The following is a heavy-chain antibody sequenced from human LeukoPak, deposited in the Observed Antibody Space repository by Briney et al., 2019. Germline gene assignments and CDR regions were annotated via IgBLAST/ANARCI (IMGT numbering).Heavy chain of an antibody. CDR3: ARAPVGFCSGGPCKRYFDY. V-gene: IGHV4-30-4*01. D-gene: IGHD2-15*01. Sequence: PSQTLSLTCTVSGGSISSGDYYWSWIRQPPGKGLEWIRYINYSGRSSYNPSLMSRVTMSVDTSKNQFSLKLSSVTAADTALYYCARAPVGFCSGGPCKRYFDYWGQGTLVTVSS. CDR2: INYSGRS. CDR1: GGSISSGDYY. J-gene: IGHJ4*02.